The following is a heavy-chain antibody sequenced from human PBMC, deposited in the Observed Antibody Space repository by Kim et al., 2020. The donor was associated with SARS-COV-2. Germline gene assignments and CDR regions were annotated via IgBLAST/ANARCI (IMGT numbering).Heavy chain of an antibody. CDR2: IYTGGNT. J-gene: IGHJ3*01. CDR3: ARAPTGDAFDV. CDR1: GFTVSNNY. D-gene: IGHD3-10*01. V-gene: IGHV3-53*01. Sequence: GGSLRLSCAASGFTVSNNYMNWVRQAPGKGLEWVSIIYTGGNTYYADSVKGRFTVSRDNSKNTLYLQINSLRAEDTAVYYCARAPTGDAFDVWGQGTIVTVSS.